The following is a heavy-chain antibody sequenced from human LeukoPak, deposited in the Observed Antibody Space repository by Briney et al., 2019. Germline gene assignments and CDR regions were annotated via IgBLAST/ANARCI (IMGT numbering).Heavy chain of an antibody. J-gene: IGHJ6*03. Sequence: PGGSLRLSCAASGFTFSDYYMSWIRQAPGKGLEWVSYISSSGSTLYYADSVKGRFTISRDNAKNSLYLQMNSLRAEDTAVYYCARERTAYYYYYMDVWGKGTTVTVSS. CDR1: GFTFSDYY. CDR2: ISSSGSTL. V-gene: IGHV3-11*01. CDR3: ARERTAYYYYYMDV.